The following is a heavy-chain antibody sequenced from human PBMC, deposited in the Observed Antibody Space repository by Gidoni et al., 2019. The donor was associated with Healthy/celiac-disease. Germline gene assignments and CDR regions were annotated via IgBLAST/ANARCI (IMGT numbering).Heavy chain of an antibody. J-gene: IGHJ6*02. Sequence: QLQLQESGPGLVTPSETLSLTCTVSGGSISSSSYYWGWIRQPPGKGLEWIGSIYYSGSTYYNPSLKSRVTISVDTSKNQFSLKLSSVTAADTAVYYCARQVGRMVRGVYYGMDVWGQGTTVTVSS. CDR1: GGSISSSSYY. V-gene: IGHV4-39*01. CDR3: ARQVGRMVRGVYYGMDV. D-gene: IGHD3-10*01. CDR2: IYYSGST.